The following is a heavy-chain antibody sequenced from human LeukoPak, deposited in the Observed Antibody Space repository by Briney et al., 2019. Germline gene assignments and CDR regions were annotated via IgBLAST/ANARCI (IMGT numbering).Heavy chain of an antibody. CDR1: GFTVSSKY. D-gene: IGHD3-3*01. CDR2: IYSGGSA. Sequence: GGSLRLSCAASGFTVSSKYMSWVRQAPGQGLEWVSVIYSGGSAYYADSVKGRFTISRDNSKNTLYLQMNSLRAEDTAVYYCARVQSGSITIFGVAPYYYYYYMDVWGKGTTVTVSS. CDR3: ARVQSGSITIFGVAPYYYYYYMDV. J-gene: IGHJ6*03. V-gene: IGHV3-66*02.